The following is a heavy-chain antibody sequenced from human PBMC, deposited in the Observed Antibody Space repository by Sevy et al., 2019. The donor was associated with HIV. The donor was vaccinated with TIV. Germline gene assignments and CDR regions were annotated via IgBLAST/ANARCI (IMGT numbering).Heavy chain of an antibody. Sequence: GGSLRLSCAASGFTFSSYAMSWVRQAPGKGLEWVSAISGSGGSTYYADSVKGRFTISRDNSKNTLYLQMNSLRAEDTAVYYCAKGPGYCSSTSCYREYFQHWGQSTLVTVSS. V-gene: IGHV3-23*01. D-gene: IGHD2-2*03. J-gene: IGHJ1*01. CDR3: AKGPGYCSSTSCYREYFQH. CDR2: ISGSGGST. CDR1: GFTFSSYA.